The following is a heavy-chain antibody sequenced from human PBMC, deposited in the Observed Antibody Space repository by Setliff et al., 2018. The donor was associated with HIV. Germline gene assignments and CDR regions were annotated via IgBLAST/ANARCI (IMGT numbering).Heavy chain of an antibody. D-gene: IGHD2-15*01. J-gene: IGHJ5*02. Sequence: PSETLSLTCTVSGGSISSYYWSWIRQPPGKGLERIGYIYYSGSTNYNPSLKSRVTISVDTSKNQFSLKLSSVTAADTAVYYCARYCSGGSCPNWFDPWGQGTLVTVSS. CDR2: IYYSGST. CDR1: GGSISSYY. V-gene: IGHV4-59*01. CDR3: ARYCSGGSCPNWFDP.